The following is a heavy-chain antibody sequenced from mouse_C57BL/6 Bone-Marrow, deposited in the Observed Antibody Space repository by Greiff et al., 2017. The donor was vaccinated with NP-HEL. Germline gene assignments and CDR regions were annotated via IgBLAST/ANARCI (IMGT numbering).Heavy chain of an antibody. CDR1: GYTFTSYW. CDR3: ARWGAYYYFDY. CDR2: IDPSDSYT. V-gene: IGHV1-69*01. J-gene: IGHJ2*01. Sequence: QVQLKQPGAELVMPGASVKLSCKASGYTFTSYWMHWVKQRPGQGLEWIGEIDPSDSYTNYNQKFKGKSTLTVDKSSSTAYMQLSSLTSEDSAVYYCARWGAYYYFDYWAKAPLSQSPQ. D-gene: IGHD2-10*01.